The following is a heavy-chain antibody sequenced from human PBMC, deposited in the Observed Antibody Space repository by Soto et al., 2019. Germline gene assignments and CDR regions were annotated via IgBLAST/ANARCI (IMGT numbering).Heavy chain of an antibody. J-gene: IGHJ6*02. CDR1: GDTFSSYS. CDR2: IIPVFRSI. CDR3: ARDDGWNYRYYDLEV. D-gene: IGHD1-7*01. Sequence: VQLVQSGAEVKTPGSSVKVSCKASGDTFSSYSIAWVRQAPGQGLEWMGGIIPVFRSINYSQKFQGRVTITADESTTTAYMELTSLRPQDTAVYFCARDDGWNYRYYDLEVWGHGTTVTVS. V-gene: IGHV1-69*12.